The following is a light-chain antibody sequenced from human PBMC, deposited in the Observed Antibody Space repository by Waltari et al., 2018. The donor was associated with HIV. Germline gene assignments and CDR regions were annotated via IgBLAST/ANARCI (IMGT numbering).Light chain of an antibody. J-gene: IGLJ2*01. V-gene: IGLV1-47*01. CDR2: RNN. Sequence: QSVLTQPPSASGTPGQRVTISCSGSSSNIGSKNVYWYQQLPGTAPKLLIYRNNQRPYGVPDRFSVSKSGTSASLAISGLRSEDEADYYCAAWDDSLLFGGGTKLTVL. CDR3: AAWDDSLL. CDR1: SSNIGSKN.